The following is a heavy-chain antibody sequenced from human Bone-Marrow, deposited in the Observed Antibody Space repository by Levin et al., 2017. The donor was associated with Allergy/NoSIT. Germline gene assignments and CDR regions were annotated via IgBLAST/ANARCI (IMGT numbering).Heavy chain of an antibody. CDR1: GFTFSSYA. CDR2: ISYDGSNK. D-gene: IGHD6-13*01. J-gene: IGHJ3*02. V-gene: IGHV3-30-3*01. CDR3: ASIEGGGIAAAGTFDAFDI. Sequence: PGGSLRLSCAASGFTFSSYAMHWVRQAPGKGLEWVAVISYDGSNKYYADSVKGRFTISRDNSKNTLYLQMNSLRAEDTAVYYCASIEGGGIAAAGTFDAFDIWGQGTMVTVSS.